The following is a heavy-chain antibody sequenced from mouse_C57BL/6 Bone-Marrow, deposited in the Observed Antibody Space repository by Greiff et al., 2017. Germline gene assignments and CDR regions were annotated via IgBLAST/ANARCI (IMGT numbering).Heavy chain of an antibody. CDR2: ISDGGSYT. CDR3: ARDLYYYGSSFDY. D-gene: IGHD1-1*01. J-gene: IGHJ2*01. V-gene: IGHV5-4*01. CDR1: GFTFSSYA. Sequence: EVKLVESGGGLVKPGGSLKLSCAASGFTFSSYAMSWVRQTPEKRLEWVATISDGGSYTYYPDNVKGRFTISRDNAKNNLYLQMSHLKSEDTAMYYCARDLYYYGSSFDYWGQGTTLTVSS.